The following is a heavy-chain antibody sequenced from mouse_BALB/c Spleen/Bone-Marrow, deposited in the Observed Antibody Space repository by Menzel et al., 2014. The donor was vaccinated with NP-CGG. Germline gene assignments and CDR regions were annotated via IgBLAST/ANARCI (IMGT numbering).Heavy chain of an antibody. D-gene: IGHD1-1*01. CDR2: INNNGGST. Sequence: EVMLVESGGGLVQPGGSLKLSCVASGFTFXSYGMSWVRQTPDKRLELVATINNNGGSTYYPDSVKGQFTISRDNAENTLYLQMSSLKSEDTAMYYCARVYGWYFDVWGAGTTVTVSS. V-gene: IGHV5-6-3*01. CDR3: ARVYGWYFDV. J-gene: IGHJ1*01. CDR1: GFTFXSYG.